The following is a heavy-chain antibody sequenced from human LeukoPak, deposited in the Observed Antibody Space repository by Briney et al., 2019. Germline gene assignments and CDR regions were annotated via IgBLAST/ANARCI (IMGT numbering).Heavy chain of an antibody. D-gene: IGHD1-26*01. CDR2: IYYTGGT. J-gene: IGHJ4*02. CDR3: SRGRVGGAF. CDR1: GFTVSSNY. V-gene: IGHV4-59*02. Sequence: GSLRLSCAASGFTVSSNYMSWIRQPPGKGLEWIGYIYYTGGTNYNPSFKSRVTISVDTSNKQFSLRLSSVTAADTAVYYCSRGRVGGAFWGQGTLVTVSS.